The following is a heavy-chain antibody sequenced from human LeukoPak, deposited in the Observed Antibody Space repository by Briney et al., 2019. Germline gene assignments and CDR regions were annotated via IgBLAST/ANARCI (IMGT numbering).Heavy chain of an antibody. CDR2: INWNGGST. J-gene: IGHJ4*02. CDR3: ARDVRGVVPANDY. V-gene: IGHV3-20*04. D-gene: IGHD2-2*01. CDR1: GFTFDEYG. Sequence: GGSLRLSCAASGFTFDEYGMSCVRQAPGKGLEWVSGINWNGGSTGYADSVKGRFTISGDNAENCLYLQMNSLRAEDTALYSCARDVRGVVPANDYWGQGTLVTVSS.